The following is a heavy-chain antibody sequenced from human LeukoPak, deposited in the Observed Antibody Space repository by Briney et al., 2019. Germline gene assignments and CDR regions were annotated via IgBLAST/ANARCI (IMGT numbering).Heavy chain of an antibody. Sequence: SETLSLTCTVSGGSISSYYWSWIRQPAGKGLEWTGRIYTSGSTNYNPSLKSRVTISVDTSKNQFSLKLSSVTAADTAVYYCARDARGYSGYGAFDPWGQGTLVTVSS. V-gene: IGHV4-4*07. CDR3: ARDARGYSGYGAFDP. CDR2: IYTSGST. J-gene: IGHJ5*02. D-gene: IGHD5-12*01. CDR1: GGSISSYY.